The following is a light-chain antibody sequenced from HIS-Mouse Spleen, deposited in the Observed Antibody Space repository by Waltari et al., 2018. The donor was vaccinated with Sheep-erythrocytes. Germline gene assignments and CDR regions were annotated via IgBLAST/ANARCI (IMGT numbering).Light chain of an antibody. CDR2: AAS. V-gene: IGKV1-6*01. Sequence: AIQMTQSPSSLSASVGDRVTITCRASQGRRNDLGGYPQKQGKAPQFLIYAASSLQRGIPSRVSGSGSGTAFALTISSLQPEDFATYYCLQDYNYPRTFGQGTKVEIK. J-gene: IGKJ1*01. CDR1: QGRRND. CDR3: LQDYNYPRT.